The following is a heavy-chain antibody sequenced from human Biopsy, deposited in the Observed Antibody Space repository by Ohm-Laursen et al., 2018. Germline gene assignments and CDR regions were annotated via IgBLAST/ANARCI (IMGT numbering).Heavy chain of an antibody. CDR1: GSSVSSYD. V-gene: IGHV3-21*01. CDR3: ARDSSRRAREGGMDV. Sequence: SLRLSCAASGSSVSSYDMNWVRQAPGKGLEWISYISETSSHIYDADSVRGRSTVARDIAKNSLYLQLNSLRVEDTAVYYCARDSSRRAREGGMDVWGQGTTVTVSS. D-gene: IGHD6-6*01. CDR2: ISETSSHI. J-gene: IGHJ6*02.